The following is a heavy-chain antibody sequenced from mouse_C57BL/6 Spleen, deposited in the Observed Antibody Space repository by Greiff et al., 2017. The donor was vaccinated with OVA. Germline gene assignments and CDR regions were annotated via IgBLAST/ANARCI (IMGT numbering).Heavy chain of an antibody. J-gene: IGHJ1*03. D-gene: IGHD1-1*01. CDR3: ARDYYGISYWYFDV. Sequence: EVQRVESEGGLVQPGSSMKLSCTASGFTFSDYYMAWVRQVPAKGLEWVANINYDGSSTYYLDSLKSRFIISRDNAKNILYLQMSSLKSEDTATYYCARDYYGISYWYFDVWGTGTTVTVSS. CDR2: INYDGSST. CDR1: GFTFSDYY. V-gene: IGHV5-16*01.